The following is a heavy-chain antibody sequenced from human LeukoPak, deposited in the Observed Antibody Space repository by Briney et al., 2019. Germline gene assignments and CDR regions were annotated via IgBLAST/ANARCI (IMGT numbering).Heavy chain of an antibody. D-gene: IGHD6-19*01. J-gene: IGHJ6*02. V-gene: IGHV4-34*01. CDR2: ISHSGST. CDR1: GGSFSGYY. CDR3: ARGRGSGWPASDYYGMDV. Sequence: PSETLSLTCAVYGGSFSGYYWSWIRQPPGKGLEWIGEISHSGSTNYNPSLRSRVTISVDTSKNQFSLKLSSVTPADTAVYYCARGRGSGWPASDYYGMDVWGQGTTVTVSS.